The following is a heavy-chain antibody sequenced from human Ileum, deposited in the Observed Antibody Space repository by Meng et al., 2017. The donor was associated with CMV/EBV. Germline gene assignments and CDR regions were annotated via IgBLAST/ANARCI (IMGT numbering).Heavy chain of an antibody. Sequence: GESLKISCAASGFTLSRHWMTWVRQAPGKGLEWVANIKQDGSEQYYADSVKGRFTISRDNAKNSVYLQMNSLRAEETAIYYCAREVGDCSTTRCYSMLYFDYWGQGTLVTVSS. D-gene: IGHD2-2*01. J-gene: IGHJ4*02. CDR2: IKQDGSEQ. CDR1: GFTLSRHW. CDR3: AREVGDCSTTRCYSMLYFDY. V-gene: IGHV3-7*01.